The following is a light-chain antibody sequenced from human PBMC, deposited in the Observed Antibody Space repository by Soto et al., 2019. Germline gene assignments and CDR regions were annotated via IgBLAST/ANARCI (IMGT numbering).Light chain of an antibody. Sequence: QSALTQPPSASGSLGQSVTISCTGTSSDVGAYNYVSWYQQHPGKAPKLMIYEVTRRPSGAPDRFSGSKSGNTASLNVSGLQAEDEADYYCCSYADNNDYVFGTGTKLTVL. CDR3: CSYADNNDYV. CDR1: SSDVGAYNY. V-gene: IGLV2-8*01. J-gene: IGLJ1*01. CDR2: EVT.